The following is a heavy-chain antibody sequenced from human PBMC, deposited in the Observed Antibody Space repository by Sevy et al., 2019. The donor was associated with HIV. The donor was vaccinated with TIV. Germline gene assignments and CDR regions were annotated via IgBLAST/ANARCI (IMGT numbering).Heavy chain of an antibody. D-gene: IGHD1-26*01. CDR2: ISYDGINK. Sequence: GGSLRLSCAASGFIFSNYAMHWVRQAPGKGLEWVAVISYDGINKYYEDSGKGRFTISRDNSKNTLYVQMKSLRAEDTAVYYCARDSNSGYYYYYAMDVWGQGTTVTVSS. V-gene: IGHV3-30-3*01. CDR1: GFIFSNYA. J-gene: IGHJ6*02. CDR3: ARDSNSGYYYYYAMDV.